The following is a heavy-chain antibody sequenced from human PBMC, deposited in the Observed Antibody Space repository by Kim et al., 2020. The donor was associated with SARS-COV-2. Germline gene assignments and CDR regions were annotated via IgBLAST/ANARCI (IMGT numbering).Heavy chain of an antibody. CDR3: TTDPSIAVAGAFDI. D-gene: IGHD6-19*01. CDR2: IKSKTDGGTT. J-gene: IGHJ3*02. Sequence: EVVSRIKSKTDGGTTDYAAPVKGRFTISRDDSKNTLYLQMNSLKTEDTAVYYCTTDPSIAVAGAFDIWGQGTMVTVSS. V-gene: IGHV3-15*01.